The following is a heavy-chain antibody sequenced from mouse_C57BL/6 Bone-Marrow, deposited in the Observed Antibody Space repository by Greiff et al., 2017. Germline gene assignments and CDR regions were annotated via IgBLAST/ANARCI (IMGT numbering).Heavy chain of an antibody. D-gene: IGHD2-3*01. CDR2: IYPGSGST. V-gene: IGHV1-55*01. Sequence: QVQLQQPGAELVKPGASVKMSCKASGYTFTSYWITWVKQRPGQGLEWIGDIYPGSGSTTYTEKFKSKATLTVDTSSSSAYMQLSSLTSEDAAVYYCARGRGYYVRYVDYWGQGTTLTVSS. CDR3: ARGRGYYVRYVDY. J-gene: IGHJ2*01. CDR1: GYTFTSYW.